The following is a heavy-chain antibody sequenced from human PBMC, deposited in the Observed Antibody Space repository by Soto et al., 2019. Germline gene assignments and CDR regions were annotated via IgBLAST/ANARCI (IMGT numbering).Heavy chain of an antibody. Sequence: GAGVKVPCKASGYTFPTYGITWVRQAPGQGLEWVGWISAYDGHTGYEQKPQDRVTMTTDTSTSKAYMDLRSLRSDDSAVYYCARGQGEYCSGGSCYANYYYSGMDVWGQGTTVTVSS. CDR1: GYTFPTYG. V-gene: IGHV1-18*01. J-gene: IGHJ6*02. D-gene: IGHD2-15*01. CDR2: ISAYDGHT. CDR3: ARGQGEYCSGGSCYANYYYSGMDV.